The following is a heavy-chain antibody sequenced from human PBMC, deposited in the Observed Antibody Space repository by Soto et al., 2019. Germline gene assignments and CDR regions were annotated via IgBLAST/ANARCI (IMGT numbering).Heavy chain of an antibody. CDR2: IKEDGSEK. D-gene: IGHD2-2*01. Sequence: GGSLRLSCAAYGFAFSNYWMTWVRQAPGKGLEWVASIKEDGSEKNYLDSVKGRLTISRDNAKNTLYLQMNSLRVDDTAVYYCARGPRGLYHHDYWGQGALVTVSS. CDR1: GFAFSNYW. V-gene: IGHV3-7*01. CDR3: ARGPRGLYHHDY. J-gene: IGHJ4*02.